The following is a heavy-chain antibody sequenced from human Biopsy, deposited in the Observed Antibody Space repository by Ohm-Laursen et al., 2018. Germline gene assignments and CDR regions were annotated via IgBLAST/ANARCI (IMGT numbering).Heavy chain of an antibody. V-gene: IGHV3-9*01. D-gene: IGHD3-22*01. CDR1: GFTFENYA. CDR3: ARDRGQNYYDSTGYYNGMDV. CDR2: ISWTSRNV. Sequence: SLRLSCTASGFTFENYAMNWVRQAPGKGLEWVSGISWTSRNVGYADSVKGRFTITRDNAKKSLYLQMNSLRPEDTALYYCARDRGQNYYDSTGYYNGMDVWGQGTTVTVAS. J-gene: IGHJ6*02.